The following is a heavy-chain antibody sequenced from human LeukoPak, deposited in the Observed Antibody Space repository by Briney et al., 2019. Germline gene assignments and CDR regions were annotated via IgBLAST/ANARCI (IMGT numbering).Heavy chain of an antibody. V-gene: IGHV3-23*01. Sequence: GGSLRLSCAASGFTFSSYAMSWVRQAPGKGLEWVSAISGSGGSTYYADSVKGRFTISRDNSKNTLYLQMNSLRAEDTAVYYCARGSAWSGIENYFDYWGQGTLVTVSS. J-gene: IGHJ4*02. CDR2: ISGSGGST. CDR1: GFTFSSYA. D-gene: IGHD3-3*01. CDR3: ARGSAWSGIENYFDY.